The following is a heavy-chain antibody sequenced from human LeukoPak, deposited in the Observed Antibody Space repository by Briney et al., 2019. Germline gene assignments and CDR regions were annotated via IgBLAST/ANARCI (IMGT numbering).Heavy chain of an antibody. Sequence: GGSLRLSCAASGFTFSSYSMQWVRQTPGKGLEWVGIMSNSGENTFYGEAVKGRFTISRDNSQNTLYLQMSSLRPEDTAVYYCAKDDAWLRFGEWSQGTLVTVSS. D-gene: IGHD3-10*01. CDR2: MSNSGENT. J-gene: IGHJ4*02. CDR3: AKDDAWLRFGE. CDR1: GFTFSSYS. V-gene: IGHV3-30*18.